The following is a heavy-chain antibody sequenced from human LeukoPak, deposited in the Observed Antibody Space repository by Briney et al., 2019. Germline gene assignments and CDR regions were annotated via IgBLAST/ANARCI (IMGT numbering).Heavy chain of an antibody. CDR3: ARLPYRQGQLDY. D-gene: IGHD1-26*01. CDR1: GYTFTDYW. CDR2: IYPGDSNP. V-gene: IGHV5-51*01. J-gene: IGHJ4*02. Sequence: GESLKISCKGSGYTFTDYWIGWVRQMPGKGLEWMGLIYPGDSNPTYSPSFQGQVTISADKSISTAYLQWSSLKASDTAIYYCARLPYRQGQLDYWGQGTLDTVSS.